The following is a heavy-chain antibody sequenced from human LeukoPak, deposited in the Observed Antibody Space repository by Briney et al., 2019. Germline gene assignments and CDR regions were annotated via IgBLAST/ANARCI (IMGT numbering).Heavy chain of an antibody. CDR1: GYTFTSNY. J-gene: IGHJ4*02. CDR2: IYPRDGST. V-gene: IGHV1-46*01. CDR3: MREGPGTYYFDF. Sequence: ASVKVSCKASGYTFTSNYIHWVRQAPGQGLEWMGMIYPRDGSTSYAQKFQGRVTMTRDTSTSAVFMELSSLISDDTAVYYCMREGPGTYYFDFWGQGTLVTVSS.